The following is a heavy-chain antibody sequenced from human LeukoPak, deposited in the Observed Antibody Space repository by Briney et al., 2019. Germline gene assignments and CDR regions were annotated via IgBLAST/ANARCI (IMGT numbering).Heavy chain of an antibody. CDR1: GYTFTRYY. J-gene: IGHJ4*02. D-gene: IGHD3-16*02. CDR2: INPNSGGT. CDR3: ARANYDYVWGSYPYDY. V-gene: IGHV1-2*02. Sequence: ASVKVSCKASGYTFTRYYMHWVRQAPGQELEWMGWINPNSGGTNYAQKFQGRVTMTRDTSISTAYMELSRLRSDDTAVYYCARANYDYVWGSYPYDYWGQGTLVTVSS.